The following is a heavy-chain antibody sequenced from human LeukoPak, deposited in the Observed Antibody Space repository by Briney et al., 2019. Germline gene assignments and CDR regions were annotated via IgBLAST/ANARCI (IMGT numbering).Heavy chain of an antibody. V-gene: IGHV3-30*01. CDR1: GFTFSSYA. J-gene: IGHJ5*02. CDR2: ISYDGSNK. Sequence: GGSLRLSCAASGFTFSSYAMPWVRQAPGKGLEWVAVISYDGSNKYYADSVKGRFTISRDNSKNTLYLQMNSLRAEDTAVYYCARAGVTGGSWFDPWGQGTLVTVSS. D-gene: IGHD1-14*01. CDR3: ARAGVTGGSWFDP.